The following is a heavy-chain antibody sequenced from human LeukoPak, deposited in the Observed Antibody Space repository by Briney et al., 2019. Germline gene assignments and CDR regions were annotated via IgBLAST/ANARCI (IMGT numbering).Heavy chain of an antibody. CDR2: ISWNSGSI. J-gene: IGHJ4*02. Sequence: GGSLRLSCAASGFTFDDYAMHWVRQAPGKGLEWVSGISWNSGSIDYADSVKGRFTISRDNAKNSLYLQMNSLRAEDTALYYCAKDMMSSWYYFDYWGQGTLVTVSS. D-gene: IGHD6-13*01. V-gene: IGHV3-9*01. CDR3: AKDMMSSWYYFDY. CDR1: GFTFDDYA.